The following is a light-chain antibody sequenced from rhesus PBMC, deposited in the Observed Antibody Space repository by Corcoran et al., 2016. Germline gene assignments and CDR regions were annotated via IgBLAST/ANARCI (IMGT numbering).Light chain of an antibody. J-gene: IGKJ1*01. CDR3: LQYNSDPWT. Sequence: DIQMTQSPSSLSASVGDRVTITCRASQGISIYLSWYQQKTGKAPKPLIYKASSLESGVPSRFSGGGSGKDFTLTINRLQPEDFATYYCLQYNSDPWTFGQGTKVEIK. CDR1: QGISIY. CDR2: KAS. V-gene: IGKV1-43*02.